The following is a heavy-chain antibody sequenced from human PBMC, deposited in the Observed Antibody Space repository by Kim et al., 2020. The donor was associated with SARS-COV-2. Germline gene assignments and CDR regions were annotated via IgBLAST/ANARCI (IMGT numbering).Heavy chain of an antibody. V-gene: IGHV4-31*02. J-gene: IGHJ3*02. Sequence: PSLQSRVTISVDTSKNQFPLKLRSVTAADTAVYYCARGDTIFGVVINAFDIWGQGTMVTVSS. D-gene: IGHD3-3*01. CDR3: ARGDTIFGVVINAFDI.